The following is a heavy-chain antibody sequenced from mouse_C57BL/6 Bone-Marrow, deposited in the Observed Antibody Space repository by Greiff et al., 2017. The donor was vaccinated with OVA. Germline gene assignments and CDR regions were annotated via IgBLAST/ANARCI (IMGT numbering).Heavy chain of an antibody. CDR2: IWSDGST. Sequence: VKLVESGPGLVAPSQSLSITCTVSGFSLTSYGLHWVRQPPGKGLEWLVVIWSDGSTTYNSALKSRLSISKDNSKSQVFLKMNSLQTDDTAMYYCARHAGSSYGYFDVWGTGTTVTVSS. CDR1: GFSLTSYG. J-gene: IGHJ1*03. D-gene: IGHD1-1*01. V-gene: IGHV2-6-1*01. CDR3: ARHAGSSYGYFDV.